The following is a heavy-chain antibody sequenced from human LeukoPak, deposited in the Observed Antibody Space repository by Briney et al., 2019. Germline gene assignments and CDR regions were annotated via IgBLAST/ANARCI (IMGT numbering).Heavy chain of an antibody. Sequence: ASVTVSCKASGYTFTSYGISWVRQAPGQGLEWMGWISAYNGNTNYAQKLQGRVTMTTDTSTSTAYMELRSLRSDDTAVYYCARDGPYDFWSGYYTGPFDYWGQGTLVTVSS. V-gene: IGHV1-18*01. D-gene: IGHD3-3*01. CDR3: ARDGPYDFWSGYYTGPFDY. CDR1: GYTFTSYG. J-gene: IGHJ4*02. CDR2: ISAYNGNT.